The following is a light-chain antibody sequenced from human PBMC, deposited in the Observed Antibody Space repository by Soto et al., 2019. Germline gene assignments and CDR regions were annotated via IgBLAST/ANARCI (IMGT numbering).Light chain of an antibody. Sequence: EIVLTQSPGTLSLSPEERATLSCRASQSVSSIYLAWYQQKPGQAPRLLIYGASSRATGIPDRFSGSGSGTDFTLTISRLEPEDFAVYYCQQYGSSPPYTFGQGTKLEI. J-gene: IGKJ2*01. V-gene: IGKV3-20*01. CDR3: QQYGSSPPYT. CDR2: GAS. CDR1: QSVSSIY.